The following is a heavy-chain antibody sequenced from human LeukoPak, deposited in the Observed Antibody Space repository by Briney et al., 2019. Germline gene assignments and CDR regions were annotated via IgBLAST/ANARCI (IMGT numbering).Heavy chain of an antibody. J-gene: IGHJ4*02. Sequence: GGSLRLSCAASGFTVSSNYMSWVRQAPGKGLEWVSVIYSGGNTYYADSVKGRFTISRDNSENTVYFQLDSLRAEDTAVYYCARTIPYGSGRQHPGKYYFDYWGQGTLVTVSS. D-gene: IGHD3-10*01. CDR2: IYSGGNT. CDR1: GFTVSSNY. V-gene: IGHV3-53*01. CDR3: ARTIPYGSGRQHPGKYYFDY.